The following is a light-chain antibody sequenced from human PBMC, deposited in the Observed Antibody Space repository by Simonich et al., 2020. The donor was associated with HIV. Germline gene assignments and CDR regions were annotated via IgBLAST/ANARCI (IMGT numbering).Light chain of an antibody. Sequence: DIQMTQSPSSLSASVRDRVTITCRAKQGISNSLAWYQQKPGKAPKLLLYAASRLESGVPSRFSGSGSGTEYTLTISNLQPEDFATYYCQQANSFPYTFGQGTKLEIK. CDR2: AAS. J-gene: IGKJ2*01. CDR3: QQANSFPYT. CDR1: QGISNS. V-gene: IGKV1-NL1*01.